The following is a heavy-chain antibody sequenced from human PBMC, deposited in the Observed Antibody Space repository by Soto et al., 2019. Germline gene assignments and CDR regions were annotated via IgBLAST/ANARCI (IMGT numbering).Heavy chain of an antibody. Sequence: SVKVSCKASGGTFSSYAISWVRQAPGQGLEWMGGIIPIFGTANYAQKFQGRVTITADKSTSTAYMELSSLRSEDTVVYYCARDMRMATADYYYYGMDVWGQGTAVTVSS. CDR2: IIPIFGTA. D-gene: IGHD5-18*01. V-gene: IGHV1-69*06. CDR1: GGTFSSYA. J-gene: IGHJ6*02. CDR3: ARDMRMATADYYYYGMDV.